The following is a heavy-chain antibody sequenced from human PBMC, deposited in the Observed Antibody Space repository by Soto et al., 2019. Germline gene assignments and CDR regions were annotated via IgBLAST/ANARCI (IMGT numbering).Heavy chain of an antibody. D-gene: IGHD4-4*01. V-gene: IGHV3-30*03. CDR2: ISYDGSNK. Sequence: GESLKISCAASGFTFSSYGMHWVRQAPGKGLEWVAVISYDGSNKYYADSVKGRFTISRDNSKNTLYLQMNSLRAEDTAVYYCASSTGYYGMDVWGQGTTVTVS. CDR3: ASSTGYYGMDV. CDR1: GFTFSSYG. J-gene: IGHJ6*02.